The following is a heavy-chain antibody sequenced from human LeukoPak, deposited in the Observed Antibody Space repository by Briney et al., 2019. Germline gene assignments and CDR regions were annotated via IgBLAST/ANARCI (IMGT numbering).Heavy chain of an antibody. CDR2: MNPNSGNT. Sequence: ASVKVSCKASGYTFTSYDSNWVRQATGQGLEWMGWMNPNSGNTGYAQKFQGRVTMTRNTSISTAYMELSSLRSEDTAVYYCARDYSSSWSTTMYYYYYGMDVWGQGTTVTVSS. V-gene: IGHV1-8*01. CDR1: GYTFTSYD. CDR3: ARDYSSSWSTTMYYYYYGMDV. J-gene: IGHJ6*02. D-gene: IGHD6-13*01.